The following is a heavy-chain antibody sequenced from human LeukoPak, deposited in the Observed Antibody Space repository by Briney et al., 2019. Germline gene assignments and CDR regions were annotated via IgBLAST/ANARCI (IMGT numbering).Heavy chain of an antibody. CDR3: ARDQLGGSSWYKNAFDI. Sequence: GGSLRLSCAPSGFTFSSYWMSWVRQAPGKGLEWVANIKRDGSEKYYVDSVKGRFTISRDNAKNSLYLQMNSLRAEDTAVYYCARDQLGGSSWYKNAFDIWGQGTMVTVSS. CDR2: IKRDGSEK. J-gene: IGHJ3*02. D-gene: IGHD6-13*01. CDR1: GFTFSSYW. V-gene: IGHV3-7*01.